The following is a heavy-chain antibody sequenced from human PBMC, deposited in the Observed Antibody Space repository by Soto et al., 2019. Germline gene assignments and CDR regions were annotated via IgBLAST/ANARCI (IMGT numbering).Heavy chain of an antibody. D-gene: IGHD1-1*01. CDR1: GGSTMISSYD. Sequence: SETLSVTCEVSGGSTMISSYDCAWIRQPPGKGLEWIGSMYYSGSTYYNPSLKSRVTMSVDTSKNQFSLRLNSVTAADTAVYYCARDVPNWNFDSWGQGTLVTVSS. CDR2: MYYSGST. J-gene: IGHJ4*02. V-gene: IGHV4-39*02. CDR3: ARDVPNWNFDS.